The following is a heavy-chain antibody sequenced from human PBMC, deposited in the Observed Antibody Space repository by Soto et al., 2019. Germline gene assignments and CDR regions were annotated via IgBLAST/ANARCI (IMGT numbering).Heavy chain of an antibody. CDR1: GFTFSSCA. CDR3: AKGRSSYYDDGLDV. Sequence: EVQLLESGGGLVQPGGSLRLSCAASGFTFSSCAMGWVRQAPGKGLEWVSDIIDSGGSTYYADSVKGRFTISRDNSKTTRYLKINTLRAEDTALYYCAKGRSSYYDDGLDVWGQGATVTVSS. D-gene: IGHD6-6*01. V-gene: IGHV3-23*01. J-gene: IGHJ6*02. CDR2: IIDSGGST.